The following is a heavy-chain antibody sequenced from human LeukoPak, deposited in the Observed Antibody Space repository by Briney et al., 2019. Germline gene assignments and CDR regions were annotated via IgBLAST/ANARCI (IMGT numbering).Heavy chain of an antibody. D-gene: IGHD1-26*01. V-gene: IGHV3-43D*03. Sequence: GGSLRLSCAASGFTFDDYAMHWVRQAPGKGLEWVSLISWDGGSTYYADSVKGRFTISRDNSKNSLYLQMNSLRAEDTALYYCAKDATFSGSYRYFQHWGQGTLVTVSS. J-gene: IGHJ1*01. CDR2: ISWDGGST. CDR3: AKDATFSGSYRYFQH. CDR1: GFTFDDYA.